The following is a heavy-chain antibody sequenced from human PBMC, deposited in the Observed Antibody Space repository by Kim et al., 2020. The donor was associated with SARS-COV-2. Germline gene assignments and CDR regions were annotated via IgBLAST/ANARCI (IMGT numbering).Heavy chain of an antibody. J-gene: IGHJ3*02. D-gene: IGHD4-4*01. CDR2: ITGTGGNT. V-gene: IGHV3-23*01. CDR1: GFTLSSYA. CDR3: ARDDYNWIPFDI. Sequence: GGSLRLSCTASGFTLSSYAMHWVRQAPGKGLEWVSGITGTGGNTYYADSVRDRFSISRDNSKNTLYLQLNSLRADDTAKYYCARDDYNWIPFDIWGQGTIVTVSS.